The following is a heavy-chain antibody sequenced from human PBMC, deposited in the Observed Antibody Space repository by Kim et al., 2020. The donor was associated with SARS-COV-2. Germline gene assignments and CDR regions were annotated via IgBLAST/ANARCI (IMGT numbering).Heavy chain of an antibody. CDR1: GFTFSSYE. V-gene: IGHV3-48*03. Sequence: GGSLRLSCAASGFTFSSYEMNWVRQAPGKGLEWVSYISSSGSTIYYADSVKGRFTISRDNAKNSLYLQMNSLRAEDTAVYYCARGLPTYYDFWSGYYNFDYWGQGTLVTVSS. CDR3: ARGLPTYYDFWSGYYNFDY. J-gene: IGHJ4*02. D-gene: IGHD3-3*01. CDR2: ISSSGSTI.